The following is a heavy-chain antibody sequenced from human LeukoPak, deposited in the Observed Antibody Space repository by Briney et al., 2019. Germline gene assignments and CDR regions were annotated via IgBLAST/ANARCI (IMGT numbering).Heavy chain of an antibody. D-gene: IGHD3-22*01. CDR2: INPSGGST. CDR1: GYTFTSYY. Sequence: ASVKVSCKASGYTFTSYYMHWERQAPGQGLEWMGIINPSGGSTSYAQKFQGRVTMTRDTSTSTVYMELSSLRSEDTAVYYCARVDYYDSGGYWGGFDPWGRGTLVTVSS. J-gene: IGHJ5*02. V-gene: IGHV1-46*01. CDR3: ARVDYYDSGGYWGGFDP.